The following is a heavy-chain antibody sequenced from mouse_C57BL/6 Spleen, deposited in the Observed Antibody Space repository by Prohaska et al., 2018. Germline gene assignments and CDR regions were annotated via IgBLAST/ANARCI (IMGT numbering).Heavy chain of an antibody. CDR1: GVTFTDYY. CDR2: VYPYNGGT. V-gene: IGHV1-36*01. D-gene: IGHD2-4*01. J-gene: IGHJ4*01. Sequence: SGVTFTDYYMHLLKHSHRNSLEWIGLVYPYNGGTSYKQKLKGKDTLTVDTASSTACMGLISLTSEDSAVYYCALIYYDYDGHAMDYWGQGTSVTVSS. CDR3: ALIYYDYDGHAMDY.